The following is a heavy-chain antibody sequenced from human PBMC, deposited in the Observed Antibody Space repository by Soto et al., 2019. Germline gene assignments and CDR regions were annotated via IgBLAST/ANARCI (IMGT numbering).Heavy chain of an antibody. CDR3: AKDLMMATYYYYGMDV. CDR1: GFTFSSYG. CDR2: ISYDGSNK. V-gene: IGHV3-30*18. Sequence: GGSLRLSCAASGFTFSSYGMHWVRQAPGKGLEWVAVISYDGSNKYYADSVKGRFTISRDNPKNTLYLQMNSLRAEDTAVYYCAKDLMMATYYYYGMDVWGQGTTVTVSS. J-gene: IGHJ6*02. D-gene: IGHD3-16*01.